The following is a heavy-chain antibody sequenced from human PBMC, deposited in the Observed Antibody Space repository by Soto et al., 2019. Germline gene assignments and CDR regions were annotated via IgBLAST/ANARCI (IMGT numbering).Heavy chain of an antibody. CDR2: VNAGNGHT. CDR3: AGGRWVRASGNYYLIS. V-gene: IGHV1-3*01. J-gene: IGHJ5*02. D-gene: IGHD3-10*01. CDR1: GFVFTDHA. Sequence: QVLLVQSGAEVEKPGASVRVSCRTSGFVFTDHAIHWARQAPGQRLEWVGWVNAGNGHTKYSQNFQGRVTLTRDTSTTTAYMELSSLRSEDTAVFYCAGGRWVRASGNYYLISWGQGTLVTVSS.